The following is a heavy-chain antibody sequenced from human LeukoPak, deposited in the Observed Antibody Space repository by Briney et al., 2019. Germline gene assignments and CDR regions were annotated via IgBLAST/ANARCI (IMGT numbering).Heavy chain of an antibody. J-gene: IGHJ4*02. Sequence: GGSLRLSCAVSGFTFSGLWMSWSRQAPGGGLVWLSRISGDGSSAYYADPVKGRFTISRDNAKNTLYLQMNSLKPGDTAVYYCARPHTGFDSWGQGTLVTVSS. V-gene: IGHV3-74*01. CDR2: ISGDGSSA. CDR1: GFTFSGLW. CDR3: ARPHTGFDS.